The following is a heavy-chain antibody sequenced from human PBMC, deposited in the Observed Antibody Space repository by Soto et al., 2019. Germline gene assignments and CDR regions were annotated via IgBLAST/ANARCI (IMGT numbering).Heavy chain of an antibody. D-gene: IGHD5-18*01. V-gene: IGHV4-31*03. J-gene: IGHJ4*02. CDR1: GGSISSGGYY. Sequence: PSETLSLTCTVSGGSISSGGYYWSWIRQHPGKGLEWIGYIYYSGSTYYNPSLKSRVTISVDTSKYHFSLKLSSVTAAATAVYYYARGTTVDTENYWCQGTLVPVSS. CDR3: ARGTTVDTENY. CDR2: IYYSGST.